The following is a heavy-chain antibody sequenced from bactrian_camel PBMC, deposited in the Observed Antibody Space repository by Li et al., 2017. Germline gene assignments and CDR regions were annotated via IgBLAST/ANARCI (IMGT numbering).Heavy chain of an antibody. J-gene: IGHJ4*01. D-gene: IGHD2*01. V-gene: IGHV3S40*01. CDR1: GYTYSRNC. Sequence: DVQLVESGGGLVQPGGSLRLSCAVSGYTYSRNCLAWFRQVPGKEREGVATIYPGDDSAYYADSVKGRFTISRDNAKSTMYLQMNSLKPEDTAVYYCAADPRLGGGYYFVYWGQGTQVTVS. CDR2: IYPGDDSA. CDR3: AADPRLGGGYYFVY.